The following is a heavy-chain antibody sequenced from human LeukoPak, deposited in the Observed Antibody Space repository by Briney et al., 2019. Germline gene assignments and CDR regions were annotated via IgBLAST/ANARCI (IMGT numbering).Heavy chain of an antibody. CDR1: GYTFTSYY. D-gene: IGHD3-3*01. V-gene: IGHV1-46*01. Sequence: ASVKVSCKASGYTFTSYYMHWVRQAPGQGLEWMGIINPSGGSTSYAQKFQGRVTMTRDTSTSTVYMELSSLRSDDTAVYYCARWLTYYDFWSGNIQGDYWGQGTLVTVSS. CDR3: ARWLTYYDFWSGNIQGDY. J-gene: IGHJ4*02. CDR2: INPSGGST.